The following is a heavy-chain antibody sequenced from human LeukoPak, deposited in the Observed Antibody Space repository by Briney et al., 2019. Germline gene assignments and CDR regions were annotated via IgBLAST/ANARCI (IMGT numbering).Heavy chain of an antibody. V-gene: IGHV4-4*07. D-gene: IGHD6-13*01. CDR2: IYTSGST. CDR1: GGSVSIYY. J-gene: IGHJ6*03. CDR3: ARAYSSSWSGYYYMDV. Sequence: PSETLSLTCTVSGGSVSIYYWSWTRQPAGKGLEWIGRIYTSGSTNYIPSLKSRVTMSVDTSKNQFSLNLGSVTAADTAVYYCARAYSSSWSGYYYMDVWGKGTTVTVSS.